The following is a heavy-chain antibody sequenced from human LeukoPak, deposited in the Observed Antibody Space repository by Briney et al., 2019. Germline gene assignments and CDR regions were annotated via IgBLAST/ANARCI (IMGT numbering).Heavy chain of an antibody. CDR2: ISYSGYT. D-gene: IGHD3-10*01. Sequence: SETLSLTCTVSGGSISSYYWSWIRQPPGKGLEWIGCISYSGYTNYKSSLKSRVTISVDTSKNQFSLKLSSVTAADTAVYYCARTTMVRGTYYMDVWGKGTTVTVSS. V-gene: IGHV4-59*01. CDR3: ARTTMVRGTYYMDV. J-gene: IGHJ6*03. CDR1: GGSISSYY.